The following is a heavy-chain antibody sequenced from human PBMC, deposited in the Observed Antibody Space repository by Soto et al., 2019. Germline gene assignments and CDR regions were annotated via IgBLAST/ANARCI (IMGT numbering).Heavy chain of an antibody. V-gene: IGHV1-69*02. CDR1: GGTFSSYT. CDR3: GESRYYYYGMDV. Sequence: QVQLVQSGAEVKKPGSSVKVPCKASGGTFSSYTISWVRQAPGQGLEWMGRIIPILGIANYAQKFQGRVTITADKSTSTAYMELSSLRSEDTAVYYCGESRYYYYGMDVWGQGTTVTVSS. J-gene: IGHJ6*02. CDR2: IIPILGIA.